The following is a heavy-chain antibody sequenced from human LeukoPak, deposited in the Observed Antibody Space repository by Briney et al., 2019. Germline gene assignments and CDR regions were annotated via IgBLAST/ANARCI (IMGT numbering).Heavy chain of an antibody. Sequence: SVKVSCKASGDNFSSYVITWVRQAPGQGLEWMGRIIPTFDVANFAQIFKGRVTITADKSTNTAHLELSSLRSEGTAVYYCAREGVYSPDPSSYHRHAFDVWGKGTVVIVSS. CDR3: AREGVYSPDPSSYHRHAFDV. D-gene: IGHD3-16*02. CDR2: IIPTFDVA. J-gene: IGHJ3*01. V-gene: IGHV1-69*04. CDR1: GDNFSSYV.